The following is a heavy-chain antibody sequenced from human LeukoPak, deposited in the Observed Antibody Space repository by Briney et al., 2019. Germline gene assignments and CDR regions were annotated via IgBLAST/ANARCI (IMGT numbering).Heavy chain of an antibody. CDR1: GDSVSRSDSY. D-gene: IGHD3-22*01. V-gene: IGHV4-39*01. CDR2: IYYSGRT. J-gene: IGHJ1*01. CDR3: ARRRYYDGSGYLE. Sequence: KPSETLSLTCSVSGDSVSRSDSYWDWIRQPPGKGLEWTGTIYYSGRTYYSPSLKSRVTMSVDPSNNQFSLNLRSVTAADTALYYCARRRYYDGSGYLEWGQGTLLSVSS.